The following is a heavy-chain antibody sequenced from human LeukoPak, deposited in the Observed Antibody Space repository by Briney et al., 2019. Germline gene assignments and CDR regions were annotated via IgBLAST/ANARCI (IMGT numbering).Heavy chain of an antibody. J-gene: IGHJ5*02. CDR2: ISSSSSTI. D-gene: IGHD3-10*01. CDR1: GFTFSSYS. CDR3: AVIGVRGVISAHWFDP. Sequence: GGSLRLSCAASGFTFSSYSMNWVRQAPGKGLEWVSYISSSSSTIYYADSVKGRFTISRDNAKNSLYLQMNSLRAEDTAVYYCAVIGVRGVISAHWFDPWGQRTLVTVSS. V-gene: IGHV3-48*01.